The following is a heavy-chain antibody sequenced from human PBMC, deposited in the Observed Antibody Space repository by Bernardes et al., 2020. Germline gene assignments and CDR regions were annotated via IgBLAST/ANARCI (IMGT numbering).Heavy chain of an antibody. D-gene: IGHD3-3*01. Sequence: SETLSLTCTVSGGSISSSYWSWIRQPPGQGLEWIGYIYYSGRTNYNPSLKSRVTISVDTSKNQFSLKLSSVTAADTAVYYCARAGYYDFWSGLFDYWGQGTLVTVSS. CDR2: IYYSGRT. V-gene: IGHV4-59*01. CDR1: GGSISSSY. CDR3: ARAGYYDFWSGLFDY. J-gene: IGHJ4*02.